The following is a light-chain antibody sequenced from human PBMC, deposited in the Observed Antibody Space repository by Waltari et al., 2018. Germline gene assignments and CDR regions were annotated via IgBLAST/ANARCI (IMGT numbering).Light chain of an antibody. V-gene: IGLV1-44*01. CDR3: AAWDDSLNGYV. Sequence: QSVLTQPPSASGTPGQRVTIPCSGSSSNIGSTTVTWYQQLPGTAPNLLIYSNNQRPSGVPDRFSGSKSGTSASLAISGLQSEDEADYYCAAWDDSLNGYVFGTGTKVTVL. J-gene: IGLJ1*01. CDR2: SNN. CDR1: SSNIGSTT.